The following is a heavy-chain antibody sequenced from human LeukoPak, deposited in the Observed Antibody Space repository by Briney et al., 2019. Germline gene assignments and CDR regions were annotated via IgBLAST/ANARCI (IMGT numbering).Heavy chain of an antibody. CDR2: ISSRSSYI. Sequence: PGGSLTLSCAASGFTFSSYSMNWVRQAPGKGLEWVSSISSRSSYIYYADSVKGRLTISRDNAKNSLYLQMNSLRAEDTAVYYCARDKGYWGQGTLVTVSS. CDR1: GFTFSSYS. V-gene: IGHV3-21*01. J-gene: IGHJ4*02. CDR3: ARDKGY.